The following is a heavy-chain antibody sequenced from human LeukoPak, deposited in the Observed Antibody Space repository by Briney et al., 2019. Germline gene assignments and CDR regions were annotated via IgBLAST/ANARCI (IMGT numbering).Heavy chain of an antibody. CDR3: ARDGCGGSCFHYYYYYMDV. D-gene: IGHD2-15*01. J-gene: IGHJ6*03. Sequence: SETLSLTCTVSSGSISSSNYYWSWIRQPAGKGLEWIGRISTIGGTNYNPSLNSRVTISIDTSKNQFSLKLSSVTAADTAVYYCARDGCGGSCFHYYYYYMDVWGKGTTITISS. CDR2: ISTIGGT. V-gene: IGHV4-61*02. CDR1: SGSISSSNYY.